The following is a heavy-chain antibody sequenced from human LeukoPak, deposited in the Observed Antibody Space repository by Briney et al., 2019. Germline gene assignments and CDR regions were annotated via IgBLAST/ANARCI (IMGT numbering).Heavy chain of an antibody. V-gene: IGHV1-8*03. J-gene: IGHJ5*02. Sequence: VASVKVSCKASGYTFTSYDINWVRQATGQGLEWMGWMNPNSGNTGYAQKFQGRVTITRNTSISTAYMELSSLRSEDTAVYYCARGPTYCSSTSCGKYNWSDPWGQGTLVTVSS. CDR2: MNPNSGNT. D-gene: IGHD2-2*01. CDR3: ARGPTYCSSTSCGKYNWSDP. CDR1: GYTFTSYD.